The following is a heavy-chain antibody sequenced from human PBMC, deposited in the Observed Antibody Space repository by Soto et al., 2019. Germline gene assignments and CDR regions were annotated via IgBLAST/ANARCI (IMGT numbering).Heavy chain of an antibody. V-gene: IGHV5-10-1*01. Sequence: VESLKISCKGSGYIFTSYWISWWLEMPGKGLEWMGRIDPSDSYTNYSPSFQGHVTISADKSISTAYLQWSSLKASDTAMYYCATTTSGPIDAFGIWGQGTMVTVSS. CDR2: IDPSDSYT. J-gene: IGHJ3*02. CDR1: GYIFTSYW. CDR3: ATTTSGPIDAFGI. D-gene: IGHD4-17*01.